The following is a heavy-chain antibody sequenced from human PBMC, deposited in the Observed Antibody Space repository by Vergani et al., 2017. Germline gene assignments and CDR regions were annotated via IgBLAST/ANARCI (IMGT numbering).Heavy chain of an antibody. V-gene: IGHV4-31*03. CDR1: GVSISSGVYY. J-gene: IGHJ4*02. CDR2: IYSTGST. Sequence: QVQLQESGPGLVKPSQTLSLTCSVSGVSISSGVYYWNWIRQHPGKGLEWIGYIYSTGSTHHNPSLRRRINMSVDTSKNQFSLKLNSVTAADTAMYYCARMGGYDEGDAFRIGYFDSWGQGILVTVSS. CDR3: ARMGGYDEGDAFRIGYFDS. D-gene: IGHD3-22*01.